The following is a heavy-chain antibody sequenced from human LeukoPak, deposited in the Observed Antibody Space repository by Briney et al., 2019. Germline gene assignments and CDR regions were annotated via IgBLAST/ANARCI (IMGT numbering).Heavy chain of an antibody. CDR3: ARVGVTVDRNFDY. J-gene: IGHJ4*02. CDR1: GFTFSSYE. Sequence: EGSLRLSCAASGFTFSSYEMNWVRQAPGKGLEWVSYISSSGSTIYYADSVKGRFTISRDNAKNLLYLQMNSLRAEDTAVYYCARVGVTVDRNFDYWGQGTLVTVSS. CDR2: ISSSGSTI. V-gene: IGHV3-48*03. D-gene: IGHD7-27*01.